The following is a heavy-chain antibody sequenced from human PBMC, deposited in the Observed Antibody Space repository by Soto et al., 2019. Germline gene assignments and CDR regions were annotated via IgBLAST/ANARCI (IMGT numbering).Heavy chain of an antibody. V-gene: IGHV3-53*02. CDR1: GFTVSSNY. D-gene: IGHD3-22*01. Sequence: EVQLVETGGGLIQPGGSLRLSCAASGFTVSSNYMSWVRQAPGQGLEWVSFIYSGGRTYYADSVKGRFTISRDNSKNTLYLQMNSLRAEDTAVYYWAREVISSDYFDYWGQGTLVIVSS. CDR2: IYSGGRT. CDR3: AREVISSDYFDY. J-gene: IGHJ4*02.